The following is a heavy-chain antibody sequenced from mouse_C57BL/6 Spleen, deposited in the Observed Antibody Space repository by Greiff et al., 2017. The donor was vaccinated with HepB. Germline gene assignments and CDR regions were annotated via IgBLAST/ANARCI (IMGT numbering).Heavy chain of an antibody. Sequence: EVKLMESGGGLVKPGGSLKLSCAASGFTFSDYGMHWVRQAPEKGLEWVAYISSGSSTIYYADTVKGRFTISRDNAKNTLFLQMTSLRSEDTAMYYCARGTYYSNYLDYWGQGTTLTVSS. CDR2: ISSGSSTI. D-gene: IGHD2-5*01. J-gene: IGHJ2*01. CDR3: ARGTYYSNYLDY. V-gene: IGHV5-17*01. CDR1: GFTFSDYG.